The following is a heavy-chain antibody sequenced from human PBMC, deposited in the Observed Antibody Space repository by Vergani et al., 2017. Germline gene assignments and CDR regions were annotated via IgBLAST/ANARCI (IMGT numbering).Heavy chain of an antibody. CDR1: GFTFSSYS. D-gene: IGHD3-3*01. CDR3: AKGGGRDYDFWSGYYPFDY. V-gene: IGHV3-21*04. J-gene: IGHJ4*02. CDR2: ISSSSSYI. Sequence: EVQLVESGGGLVKPGGSLRLSCAASGFTFSSYSMNWVRQAPGKGLEWVSSISSSSSYIYYADSVKGRFTISRDNSKNTLYLQMNSLRAEDTAVYYCAKGGGRDYDFWSGYYPFDYWGQGTLVTVSS.